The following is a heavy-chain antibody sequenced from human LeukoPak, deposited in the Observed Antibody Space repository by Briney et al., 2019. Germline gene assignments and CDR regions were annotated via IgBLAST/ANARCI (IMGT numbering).Heavy chain of an antibody. CDR3: SRDATGDL. V-gene: IGHV3-72*01. J-gene: IGHJ5*02. CDR2: SRNRAKSYTT. CDR1: GFTFSDHY. Sequence: PGGSLRLSCAVPGFTFSDHYTDWVRQAPGKGLEWVGRSRNRAKSYTTDYAASVNGRCTISRDDSKSTLYLQMNSLETEDTAVYYCSRDATGDLWGQGTLVSVSS.